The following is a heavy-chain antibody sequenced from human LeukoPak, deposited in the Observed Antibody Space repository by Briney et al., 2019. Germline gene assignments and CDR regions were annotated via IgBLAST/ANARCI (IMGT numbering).Heavy chain of an antibody. J-gene: IGHJ4*02. V-gene: IGHV1-2*02. CDR1: GYTFTGYY. D-gene: IGHD3-22*01. Sequence: GASVKVSCKASGYTFTGYYMHWVRQAPGQGLEWMGWINPNSGGTNYAQKFQGRVTMTRDTSISTAYMELSRLRSDDTAVYYCARDTGWITMIVVVRPFDYWGQGTLVTVSS. CDR2: INPNSGGT. CDR3: ARDTGWITMIVVVRPFDY.